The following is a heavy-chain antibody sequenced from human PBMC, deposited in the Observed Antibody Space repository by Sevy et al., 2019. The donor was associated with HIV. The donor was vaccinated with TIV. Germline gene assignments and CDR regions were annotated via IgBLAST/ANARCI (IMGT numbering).Heavy chain of an antibody. CDR3: ARDPVSYFDYSWAQNWFDP. D-gene: IGHD3-9*01. J-gene: IGHJ5*02. CDR2: ISDDGNEK. Sequence: GGSLRLSCAASGFTFSNHFLHWVRQAPGKGLEWVAVISDDGNEKYYTDSVKGRFTISRDNSKNTLYLEMNSLKTEDTAVYYCARDPVSYFDYSWAQNWFDPWGQGTLVTVSS. V-gene: IGHV3-30*03. CDR1: GFTFSNHF.